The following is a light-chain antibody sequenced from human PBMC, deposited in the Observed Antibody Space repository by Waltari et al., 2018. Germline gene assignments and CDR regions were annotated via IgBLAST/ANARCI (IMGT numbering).Light chain of an antibody. CDR3: SSYAGSNNLEV. J-gene: IGLJ2*01. CDR2: EVS. V-gene: IGLV2-8*01. Sequence: QSALTQPPSASGSPGQSVTISCTGTSSDVGGYNYVSWYQQHPGKAPKLMMYEVSKRPSGGPERFSGSKAGNTASLTVSGLQAEDEADYYGSSYAGSNNLEVFGGGTKLTVL. CDR1: SSDVGGYNY.